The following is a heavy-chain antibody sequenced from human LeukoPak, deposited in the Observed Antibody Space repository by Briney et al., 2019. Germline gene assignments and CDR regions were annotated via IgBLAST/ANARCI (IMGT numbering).Heavy chain of an antibody. J-gene: IGHJ5*02. V-gene: IGHV4-39*07. CDR2: IYYSGST. CDR1: SDSISTGSYY. Sequence: RASETLSLTCTVFSDSISTGSYYWGWIRQPPGKGQEWIGTIYYSGSTFYNLSLKSRVTISVDTSKNQFSLKLNSVTAADTAVYYCARLIAWSWFDPWGQGTRVTVSS. D-gene: IGHD3-3*01. CDR3: ARLIAWSWFDP.